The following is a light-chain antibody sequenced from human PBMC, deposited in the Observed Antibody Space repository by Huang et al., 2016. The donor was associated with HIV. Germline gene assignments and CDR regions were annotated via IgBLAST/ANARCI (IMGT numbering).Light chain of an antibody. Sequence: EIVLTQSPGTLSLSPGERATLSCRASQSVSSSYLDWYQQKPGQAPRLLMYGASSRATGIPDRFSGSGAGTDFTLTISRLGPEDFAVYYCQQYGSSPLTFGRGTKVEIK. J-gene: IGKJ4*01. CDR2: GAS. CDR3: QQYGSSPLT. V-gene: IGKV3-20*01. CDR1: QSVSSSY.